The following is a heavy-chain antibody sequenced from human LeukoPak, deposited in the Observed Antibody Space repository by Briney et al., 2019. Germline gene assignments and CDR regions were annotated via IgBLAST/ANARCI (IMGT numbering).Heavy chain of an antibody. CDR1: GGSLSGYY. CDR3: AREAEGDGYNYSDY. D-gene: IGHD5-24*01. Sequence: SETLSLTCAVYGGSLSGYYWSWIRQPPGKGLEWIGEINHSGSTNYNPSLKSRVTISVDTSKNQFSLKLSSVTAADTAVYYCAREAEGDGYNYSDYWGQGTLVTVSS. CDR2: INHSGST. J-gene: IGHJ4*02. V-gene: IGHV4-34*01.